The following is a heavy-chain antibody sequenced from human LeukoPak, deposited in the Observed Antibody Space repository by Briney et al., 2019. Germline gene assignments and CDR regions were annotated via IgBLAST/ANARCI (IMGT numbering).Heavy chain of an antibody. D-gene: IGHD5-18*01. Sequence: SETLSLTCTVSGGSISSYYWSWIRQPPGKGLEWIGYIYYSGSTNYNPSLKSRVTISVDTSKNQFSLKLSSVTAADTAVYYCAREVLWGYGYGWRYFDYWGQGTLVTVSS. CDR1: GGSISSYY. CDR3: AREVLWGYGYGWRYFDY. V-gene: IGHV4-59*01. J-gene: IGHJ4*02. CDR2: IYYSGST.